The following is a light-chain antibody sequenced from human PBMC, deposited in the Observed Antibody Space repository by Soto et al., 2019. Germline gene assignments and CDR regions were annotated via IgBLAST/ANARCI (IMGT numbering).Light chain of an antibody. Sequence: ETVLTQSPATLSLSPGESATLSCRASESVSSNLAWYQQKPVQAPRLLIYDASNSATGIPDRFSGSGSETDFTLTISSLEPEDFAVYYCQQRSGWPPEATFGQGTKLEI. CDR2: DAS. CDR3: QQRSGWPPEAT. CDR1: ESVSSN. J-gene: IGKJ2*01. V-gene: IGKV3-11*01.